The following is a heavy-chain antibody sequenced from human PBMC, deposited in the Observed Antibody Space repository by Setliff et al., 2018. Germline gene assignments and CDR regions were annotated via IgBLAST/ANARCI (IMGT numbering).Heavy chain of an antibody. CDR2: VNPASGGT. J-gene: IGHJ4*02. D-gene: IGHD6-25*01. V-gene: IGHV1-2*06. Sequence: GASVKVSCKAFGYTFTDYYIHWVRQAPGQGLEWMGRVNPASGGTNYAQRFQGRVSMTRDTSITTAYMELTRLRSDDTAVYYCARDLYNSGSDYWGQGTLVTVSS. CDR1: GYTFTDYY. CDR3: ARDLYNSGSDY.